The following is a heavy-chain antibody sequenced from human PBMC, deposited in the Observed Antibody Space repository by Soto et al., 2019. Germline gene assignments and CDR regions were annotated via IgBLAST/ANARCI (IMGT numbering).Heavy chain of an antibody. Sequence: GASVKVSCKASGYSFTTYALHWVRQAPGQRLEWMAWIDAGNGNTKYSQKFQGRVTVTRDTIASTIYMQLSSLKSEDTAVFYCARQLPGTGGAFAIWGQGTAVTVSS. D-gene: IGHD1-1*01. J-gene: IGHJ3*02. CDR1: GYSFTTYA. V-gene: IGHV1-3*01. CDR3: ARQLPGTGGAFAI. CDR2: IDAGNGNT.